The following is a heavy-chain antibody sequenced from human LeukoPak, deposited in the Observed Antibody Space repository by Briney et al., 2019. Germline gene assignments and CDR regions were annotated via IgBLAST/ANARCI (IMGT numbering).Heavy chain of an antibody. V-gene: IGHV3-30*02. J-gene: IGHJ5*02. D-gene: IGHD1-14*01. CDR2: IRYDGSNK. CDR1: AFIFSSYG. CDR3: AKDRYGLDP. Sequence: PGGSLRLSCAASAFIFSSYGMHWVRQAPGKGLEWVAFIRYDGSNKYYADSVKGRFTISRDNSKNTLYLQMNSLRAEDTAVYYCAKDRYGLDPWGQGTLVTVSS.